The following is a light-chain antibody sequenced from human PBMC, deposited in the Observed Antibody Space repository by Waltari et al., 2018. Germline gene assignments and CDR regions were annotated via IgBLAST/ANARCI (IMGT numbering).Light chain of an antibody. V-gene: IGKV1-39*01. Sequence: IQMSQSPSSLSVSVGDRVTISCRSSQNIDINLNWYQQKPVKVPKLLIYAASNLHSEVPSRFSGGGSETDFTLTISSLQPEDFATYYCQQSYSTRKTFGQGTKLEIK. CDR2: AAS. CDR1: QNIDIN. J-gene: IGKJ2*01. CDR3: QQSYSTRKT.